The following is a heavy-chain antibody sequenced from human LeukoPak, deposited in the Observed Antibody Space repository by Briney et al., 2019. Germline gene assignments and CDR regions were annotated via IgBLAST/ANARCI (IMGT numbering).Heavy chain of an antibody. V-gene: IGHV4-34*01. Sequence: SETLSLTCAVYGGSFSGYYWSWIRQPPGKGLEWIGEINHSGSTNHNPSLKSRVTISVDTSKNQFSLKLSSVTAADTAVYYCARAPILTGYYYYYYYMDVWGKGTTVTVSS. CDR1: GGSFSGYY. CDR2: INHSGST. CDR3: ARAPILTGYYYYYYYMDV. J-gene: IGHJ6*03. D-gene: IGHD3-9*01.